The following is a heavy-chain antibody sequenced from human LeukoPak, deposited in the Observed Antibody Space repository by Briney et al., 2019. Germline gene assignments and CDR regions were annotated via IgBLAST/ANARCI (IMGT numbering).Heavy chain of an antibody. D-gene: IGHD3-3*01. J-gene: IGHJ5*02. CDR2: INHSGST. Sequence: SETLSLTCAVYGGSFSGYYWSWIRQPPGKGREWIGEINHSGSTNYNPSLKSRVTISVDTSKNQFSLKLSSVTAADTAVYYCARGGTIFGVALPRLNWFDPWGQGTLVTVSS. CDR1: GGSFSGYY. CDR3: ARGGTIFGVALPRLNWFDP. V-gene: IGHV4-34*01.